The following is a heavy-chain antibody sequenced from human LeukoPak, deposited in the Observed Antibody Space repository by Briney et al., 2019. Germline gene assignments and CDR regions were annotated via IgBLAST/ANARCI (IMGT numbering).Heavy chain of an antibody. V-gene: IGHV3-48*01. J-gene: IGHJ4*02. CDR2: ISSSSSTI. CDR1: GFTFSSYS. CDR3: ARGRWNDGFDY. Sequence: GSLRLSCAASGFTFSSYSMNWVRQAPGKGLEWVSYISSSSSTIYYADSVKGRFTISRDNAKNSLYLQMNSLRAEDTAVYYCARGRWNDGFDYWGQGTLVTVSS. D-gene: IGHD1-1*01.